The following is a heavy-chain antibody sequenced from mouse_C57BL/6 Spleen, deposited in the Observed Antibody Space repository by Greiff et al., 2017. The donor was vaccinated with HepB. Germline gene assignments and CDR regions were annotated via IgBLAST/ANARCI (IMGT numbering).Heavy chain of an antibody. CDR3: AGYYGSSPWYFDV. J-gene: IGHJ1*03. D-gene: IGHD1-1*01. CDR1: GFTFSDYG. CDR2: ISSGSSTI. Sequence: EVKVVESGGGLVKPGGSLKLSCAASGFTFSDYGMHWVRQAPEKGLEWVAYISSGSSTIYYADTVKGRFTISRDNAKNTLFLQMTSLRSEDTARYYCAGYYGSSPWYFDVWGTGTTVTVSS. V-gene: IGHV5-17*01.